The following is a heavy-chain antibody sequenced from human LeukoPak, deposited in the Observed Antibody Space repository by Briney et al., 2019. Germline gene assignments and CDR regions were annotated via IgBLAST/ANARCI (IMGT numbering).Heavy chain of an antibody. D-gene: IGHD3-22*01. CDR2: IYSGGTT. J-gene: IGHJ4*02. CDR1: GFTVSSNY. CDR3: TRKEVAYYDNV. V-gene: IGHV3-66*01. Sequence: GGSLRLSCAASGFTVSSNYMSWVRQAPGKGLEWVSVIYSGGTTYYADSVKGRFTISRDNSKNKLYLQMNSLRVEDTAVYYCTRKEVAYYDNVWGQGTLVTVSS.